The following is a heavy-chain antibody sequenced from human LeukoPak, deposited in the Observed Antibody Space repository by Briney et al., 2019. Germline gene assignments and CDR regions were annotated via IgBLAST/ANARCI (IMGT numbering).Heavy chain of an antibody. Sequence: ASVKVSCKASGYTFTSYYMHWVRQAPGQGLEWMGIISPSGGSTSYAQKFQGRVTMTRDTSTSTVYMELSSLRSEDTAVYYCARDRDSDFSYYYYMDVWGKGTTVTASS. D-gene: IGHD3-3*01. CDR2: ISPSGGST. V-gene: IGHV1-46*01. CDR3: ARDRDSDFSYYYYMDV. CDR1: GYTFTSYY. J-gene: IGHJ6*03.